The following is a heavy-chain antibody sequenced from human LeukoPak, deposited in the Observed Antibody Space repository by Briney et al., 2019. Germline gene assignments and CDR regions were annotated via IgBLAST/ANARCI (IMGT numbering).Heavy chain of an antibody. J-gene: IGHJ6*03. CDR3: ARATGTTGTTDRPSYYYYMDV. CDR2: ISAYNGNT. Sequence: ASVKVSCKTSGYTFASYGITWVRQAPGQGLEWMGWISAYNGNTNYAQKLQGRVTMTTDTSTSTAYMELRSLRSDDTAVYYCARATGTTGTTDRPSYYYYMDVWGKGTTVTVSS. V-gene: IGHV1-18*01. CDR1: GYTFASYG. D-gene: IGHD1-1*01.